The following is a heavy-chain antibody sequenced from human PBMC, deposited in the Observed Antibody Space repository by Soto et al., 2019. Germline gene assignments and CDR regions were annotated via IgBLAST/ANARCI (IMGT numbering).Heavy chain of an antibody. CDR3: ARDLRGSYNFDS. D-gene: IGHD1-26*01. CDR1: GYSFTNYW. J-gene: IGHJ4*02. CDR2: IYPADSDT. Sequence: GESLKISCKGSGYSFTNYWIAWLRQMPGKGLEYMGIIYPADSDTRYSPSFQGQVTISADKSINTAYLHWNTLKASDTAMFYCARDLRGSYNFDSWGQGTLVTVSS. V-gene: IGHV5-51*01.